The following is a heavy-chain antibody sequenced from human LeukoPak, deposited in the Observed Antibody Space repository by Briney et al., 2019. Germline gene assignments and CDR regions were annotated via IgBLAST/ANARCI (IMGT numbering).Heavy chain of an antibody. V-gene: IGHV4-61*02. Sequence: SETLSLTCTVSGGSISSGGYYWSWIRQPAGKGLEWIGRIYTSGSTNYNPSLKSRVTISVDTSKNQFSLKLSSVTAADTAVYYCARGFGVVIIEGFVAFDTWGQGTMVTVSS. CDR1: GGSISSGGYY. CDR3: ARGFGVVIIEGFVAFDT. J-gene: IGHJ3*02. D-gene: IGHD3-3*01. CDR2: IYTSGST.